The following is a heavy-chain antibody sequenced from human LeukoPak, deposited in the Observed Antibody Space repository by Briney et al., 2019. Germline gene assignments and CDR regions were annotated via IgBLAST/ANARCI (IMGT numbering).Heavy chain of an antibody. J-gene: IGHJ5*02. Sequence: ASVKVSCKASGYTFTSYGISWVRQAPGQGLECMGWISAYNGNTNYAQKLQGRVTMTTDTSTSTAYMELRSLRSDDTAVYYCARIYFNYDILTGYSPNWFDPWGQGTLVTVSS. CDR1: GYTFTSYG. D-gene: IGHD3-9*01. CDR2: ISAYNGNT. V-gene: IGHV1-18*01. CDR3: ARIYFNYDILTGYSPNWFDP.